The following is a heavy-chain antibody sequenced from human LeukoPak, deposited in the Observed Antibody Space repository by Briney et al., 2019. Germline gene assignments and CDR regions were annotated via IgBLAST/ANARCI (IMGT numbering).Heavy chain of an antibody. J-gene: IGHJ6*02. CDR2: ISGSGGST. CDR1: GFAFSSYA. D-gene: IGHD4-17*01. CDR3: AKAHGDQDYYYYYGMDV. Sequence: GGSLRLSCAASGFAFSSYAMSWVRQAPGKGLEWVSAISGSGGSTYYADSVKGRFTISRDNSKNTLYLQMNSLRAEDTAVYYCAKAHGDQDYYYYYGMDVWGQGTTVTVSS. V-gene: IGHV3-23*01.